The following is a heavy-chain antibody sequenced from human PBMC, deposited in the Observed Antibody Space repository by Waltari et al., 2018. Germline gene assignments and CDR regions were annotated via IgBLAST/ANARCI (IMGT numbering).Heavy chain of an antibody. D-gene: IGHD6-25*01. V-gene: IGHV3-30-3*01. CDR3: ARDKYLGTAAVRYYFDY. Sequence: QVQLVESGGGVVQPGRSLRLSCAASGFTFSSYAMHWVRQAPGKGLEWVAVISYDGSNKYYADSVKGRFTISRDNSKNTLYLQMNSLRAEDTAVYYCARDKYLGTAAVRYYFDYWGQGTLVTVSS. CDR2: ISYDGSNK. CDR1: GFTFSSYA. J-gene: IGHJ4*02.